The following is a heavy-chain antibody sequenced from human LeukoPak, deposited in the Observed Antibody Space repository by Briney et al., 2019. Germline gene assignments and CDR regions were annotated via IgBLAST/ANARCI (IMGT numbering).Heavy chain of an antibody. CDR3: ARVRAAHYYDY. J-gene: IGHJ4*02. CDR2: ISYDGSKK. D-gene: IGHD6-6*01. Sequence: PGGSLRLSCAASGFSLSGYGMHWVRQGPGKGLEWVAVISYDGSKKYYADSVKGRFTISRDNPKSTQYLEMNSLKAEDTAVYYCARVRAAHYYDYWGQGTLVTVSS. V-gene: IGHV3-30-3*01. CDR1: GFSLSGYG.